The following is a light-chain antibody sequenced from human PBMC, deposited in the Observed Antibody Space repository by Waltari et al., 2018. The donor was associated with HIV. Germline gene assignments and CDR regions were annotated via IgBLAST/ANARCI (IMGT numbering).Light chain of an antibody. CDR3: QSADSSGPYVV. J-gene: IGLJ2*01. Sequence: SYKLTQPPSVSVSPGQTAMITCSGDALPKQYSYCFQQKPGQAPVVVIYKDSERPSGIPGRFSGSSSGTAATLTISGVQAEDEADYYCQSADSSGPYVVFGGGTKLTVL. CDR2: KDS. V-gene: IGLV3-25*03. CDR1: ALPKQY.